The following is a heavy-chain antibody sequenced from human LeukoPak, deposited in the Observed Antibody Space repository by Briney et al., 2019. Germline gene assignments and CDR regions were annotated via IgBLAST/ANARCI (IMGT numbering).Heavy chain of an antibody. V-gene: IGHV4-59*01. D-gene: IGHD6-13*01. J-gene: IGHJ4*02. CDR2: VFDSGGT. CDR3: ARGYSSSWNYFDY. Sequence: SETLSLTCTVSGGSLCNDWWSWMRQPPGKGLEWIGYVFDSGGTNYNPSLKSRVTISVDTSKKQFSLKLSSVTAADTAVYYCARGYSSSWNYFDYWGQGTLVTVSS. CDR1: GGSLCNDW.